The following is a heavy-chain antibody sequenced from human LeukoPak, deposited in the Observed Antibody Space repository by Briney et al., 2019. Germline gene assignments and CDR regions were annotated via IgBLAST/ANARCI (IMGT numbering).Heavy chain of an antibody. J-gene: IGHJ4*02. D-gene: IGHD2-15*01. CDR3: ARDHYIVVVVAATSYYFDY. V-gene: IGHV3-30*04. Sequence: PGRSLRLSCAASGFTSSSYAMHWVRQAPGKGLEWVAVISYDGSNKYYADSVKGRFTISRDNSKNTLYLQMNSLRAEDTAVYYCARDHYIVVVVAATSYYFDYWGQGTLVTVSS. CDR2: ISYDGSNK. CDR1: GFTSSSYA.